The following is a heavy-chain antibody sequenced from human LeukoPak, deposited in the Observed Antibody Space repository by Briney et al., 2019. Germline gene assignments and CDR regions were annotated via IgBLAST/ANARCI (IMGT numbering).Heavy chain of an antibody. V-gene: IGHV1-18*01. CDR2: ISGYNGNR. D-gene: IGHD2-2*02. J-gene: IGHJ6*02. CDR3: ARDTCSSSSCYTPGYNYHYGMDV. CDR1: GYTFTSYG. Sequence: ASVKVSCKASGYTFTSYGISWVRQAPGQGLEWMGWISGYNGNRKYEQKFKGRVTMTTDTSTSTAYMELRSLRSDDTAVYYCARDTCSSSSCYTPGYNYHYGMDVWGQGTTVTVSS.